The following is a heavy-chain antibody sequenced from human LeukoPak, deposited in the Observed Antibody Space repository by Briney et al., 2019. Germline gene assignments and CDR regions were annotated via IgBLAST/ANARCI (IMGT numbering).Heavy chain of an antibody. CDR1: GYTFSGYY. Sequence: GASVKVSCKASGYTFSGYYMHWVRQAPGQGLEWMGWIKPNSGATNYAQKFQGRVTMTRDTSISTAYMELSRLRSDDTAVYYCARDFLSDSSGYYYVWFDPWGQGTLVSVSS. CDR3: ARDFLSDSSGYYYVWFDP. J-gene: IGHJ5*02. CDR2: IKPNSGAT. V-gene: IGHV1-2*02. D-gene: IGHD3-22*01.